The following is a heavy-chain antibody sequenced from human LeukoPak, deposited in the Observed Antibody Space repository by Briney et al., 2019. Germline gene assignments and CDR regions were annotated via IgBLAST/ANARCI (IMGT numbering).Heavy chain of an antibody. CDR2: INHLGNT. Sequence: SETLSLTCAVYGGSFSGYNWNWIRQAPGKGLEWIGEINHLGNTKKSPSLKGRVTLSVDTSKNQFSLKVTSVTAADTAVYYCARRFLFIAAAGTGWFDPWGQGTLVTVSS. V-gene: IGHV4-34*01. CDR1: GGSFSGYN. CDR3: ARRFLFIAAAGTGWFDP. J-gene: IGHJ5*02. D-gene: IGHD6-13*01.